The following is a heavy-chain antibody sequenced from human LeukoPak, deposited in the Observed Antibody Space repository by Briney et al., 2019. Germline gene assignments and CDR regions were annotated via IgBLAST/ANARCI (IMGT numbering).Heavy chain of an antibody. J-gene: IGHJ4*02. CDR2: INPNSGGT. V-gene: IGHV1-2*02. CDR1: GGTFSSYA. Sequence: ASVKVSCKASGGTFSSYAISWVRQAPGQGLEWMGWINPNSGGTNYAQKFQGRVTMTRDTSISTAYMELSRLRSDDTAVYYCARFRIVGAFFDYWGQGTLVTVSS. D-gene: IGHD1-26*01. CDR3: ARFRIVGAFFDY.